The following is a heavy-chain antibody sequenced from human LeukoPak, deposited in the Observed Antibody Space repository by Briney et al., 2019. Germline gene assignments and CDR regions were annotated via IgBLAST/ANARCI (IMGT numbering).Heavy chain of an antibody. J-gene: IGHJ4*02. D-gene: IGHD3-22*01. V-gene: IGHV1-69*05. CDR1: GGTFSSYA. CDR2: IIPIFGTA. Sequence: SVKVSCKASGGTFSSYAISWVRQAPGQGLEWMGRIIPIFGTANYAQKFQGRVTITTDESTSTAYMELSSLRSEDTAVYYCARDRYYYDSSGLGFYYWGQGTLVTVSS. CDR3: ARDRYYYDSSGLGFYY.